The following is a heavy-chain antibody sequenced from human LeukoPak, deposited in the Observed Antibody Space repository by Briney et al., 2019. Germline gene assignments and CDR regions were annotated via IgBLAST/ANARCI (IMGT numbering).Heavy chain of an antibody. V-gene: IGHV1-2*02. CDR2: INPNSGGT. J-gene: IGHJ4*02. CDR1: GYTFTTYV. Sequence: ASVKVSCQASGYTFTTYVIIWVRQAPGQGLEWMGWINPNSGGTNYAQKFQGRVTMTRDTSISTAYMELSRLRSDDTAVYYCARDGTWATFGGVIVDDYWGQGTLVTVSS. D-gene: IGHD3-16*02. CDR3: ARDGTWATFGGVIVDDY.